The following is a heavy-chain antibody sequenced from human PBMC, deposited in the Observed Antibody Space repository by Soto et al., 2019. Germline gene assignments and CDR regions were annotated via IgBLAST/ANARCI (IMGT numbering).Heavy chain of an antibody. V-gene: IGHV4-34*01. CDR3: ARAQRITIFGVVAGPLTDV. CDR1: GGSFSGYY. D-gene: IGHD3-3*01. J-gene: IGHJ6*04. CDR2: INHSGST. Sequence: SETLSLTCAVYGGSFSGYYWSWIRQPPGKGLEWIGEINHSGSTNYNPSLKSRVTISVDTSKNQFSLKLSSVTAADTAVYYCARAQRITIFGVVAGPLTDVWGKGTTVTVSS.